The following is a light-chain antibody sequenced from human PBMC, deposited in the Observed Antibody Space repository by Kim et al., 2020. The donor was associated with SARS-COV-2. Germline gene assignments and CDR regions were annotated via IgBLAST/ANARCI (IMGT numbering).Light chain of an antibody. CDR2: QDS. J-gene: IGLJ3*02. CDR1: KLGDKY. V-gene: IGLV3-1*01. Sequence: VSPGQTASITCSGDKLGDKYACWYQQKPGQSPVLVIYQDSKRPSGIPERFSGSNSGNTATLTISGTQAMDEADYYCQAWDSSTASFGGGTQLTVL. CDR3: QAWDSSTAS.